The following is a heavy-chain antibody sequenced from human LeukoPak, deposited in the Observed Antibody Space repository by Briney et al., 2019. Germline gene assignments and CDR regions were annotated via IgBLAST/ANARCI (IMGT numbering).Heavy chain of an antibody. D-gene: IGHD1-26*01. CDR3: ARGVNSGYFDY. CDR2: IYTSGST. V-gene: IGHV4-61*02. J-gene: IGHJ4*02. CDR1: GGSISSGSYY. Sequence: SQTLSLTCTVSGGSISSGSYYWSWIRQPAGKGLEWIGRIYTSGSTNYNPSLKSRVTISVDTSKNQLSLKLTSVTAADTAVYYCARGVNSGYFDYCGQGTLVTVSS.